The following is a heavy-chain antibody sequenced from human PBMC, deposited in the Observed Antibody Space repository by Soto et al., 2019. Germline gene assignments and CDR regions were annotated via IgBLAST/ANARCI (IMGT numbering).Heavy chain of an antibody. J-gene: IGHJ4*02. V-gene: IGHV1-46*01. D-gene: IGHD1-1*01. Sequence: QVQLVQSGAEVKKPGASVKVSCKASGYTFTSYYMHWVRQAPGQGLEWMGIINPSGGSTSYAQKFQGRVTMTSDTTASTVYMELSSLRSEDTAVYYCARDLRNKMALERWGEGTLVTAFS. CDR2: INPSGGST. CDR3: ARDLRNKMALER. CDR1: GYTFTSYY.